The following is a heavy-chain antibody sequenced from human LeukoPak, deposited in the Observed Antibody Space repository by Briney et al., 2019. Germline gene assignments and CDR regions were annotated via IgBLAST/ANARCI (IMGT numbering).Heavy chain of an antibody. CDR3: AVIYCSSTSCFDFDY. CDR1: GYTFTSYA. CDR2: INAGKGNT. V-gene: IGHV1-3*01. D-gene: IGHD2-2*01. J-gene: IGHJ4*02. Sequence: GASVKVSCKASGYTFTSYAMHWVRQAPGQRLECMGWINAGKGNTKYSQKFQGRVTITRDTSASKAYMELSSLRSEDPAVYYCAVIYCSSTSCFDFDYWGQGTLVTVSS.